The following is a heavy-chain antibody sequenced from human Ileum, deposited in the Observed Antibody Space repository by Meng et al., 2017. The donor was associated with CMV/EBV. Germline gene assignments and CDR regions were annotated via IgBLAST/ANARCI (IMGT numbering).Heavy chain of an antibody. D-gene: IGHD5/OR15-5a*01. Sequence: EGQLLESGGGLIQPGGSLRLSCAASEFTFSDYMMSWVRQAPGKGLEWVSGISGSGDRTYYADSVKGRFTISRDNSKKTLYLQMNSLRVEDTAIHYCAKDGYGVVDHWGQGSLVTVSS. CDR2: ISGSGDRT. CDR3: AKDGYGVVDH. CDR1: EFTFSDYM. V-gene: IGHV3-23*01. J-gene: IGHJ4*02.